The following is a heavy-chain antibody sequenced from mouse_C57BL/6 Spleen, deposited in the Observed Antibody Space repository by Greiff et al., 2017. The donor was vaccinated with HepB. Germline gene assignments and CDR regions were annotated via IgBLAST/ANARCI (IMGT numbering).Heavy chain of an antibody. J-gene: IGHJ3*01. CDR1: GYTFTSYW. CDR2: INPSSGYT. CDR3: AREERRDYYGSSYGAY. V-gene: IGHV1-7*01. Sequence: VQLQQSGAELAKPGASVKLSCKASGYTFTSYWMHWVKQRPGQGLEWIGYINPSSGYTKYNQKFKDKATLTADKSSSTAYMQLSSLTYEDSAVYYCAREERRDYYGSSYGAYWGQGTLVTVSA. D-gene: IGHD1-1*01.